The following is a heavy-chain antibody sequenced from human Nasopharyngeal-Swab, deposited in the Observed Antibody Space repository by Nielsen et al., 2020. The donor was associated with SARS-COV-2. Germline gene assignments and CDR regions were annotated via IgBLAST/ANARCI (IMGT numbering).Heavy chain of an antibody. V-gene: IGHV4-30-2*01. Sequence: WIRQPGKGLEWIGYIYHSGSTYYNPSLKSRVTISVDRSKNQFSLKLSSVTAADTAVYYCAREGGYCGGDCPEYFDYWGQGTLVTVSS. D-gene: IGHD2-21*02. CDR3: AREGGYCGGDCPEYFDY. CDR2: IYHSGST. J-gene: IGHJ4*02.